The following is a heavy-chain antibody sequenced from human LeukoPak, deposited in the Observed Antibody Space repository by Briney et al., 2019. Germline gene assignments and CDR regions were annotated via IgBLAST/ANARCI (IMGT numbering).Heavy chain of an antibody. CDR2: IYPGDSDT. J-gene: IGHJ5*02. V-gene: IGHV5-51*01. CDR1: RYTFTSDW. Sequence: GECLKISCKGSRYTFTSDWIAWVRQMPGKGLEYMGIIYPGDSDTRYSPSFEGHVTFSADESTSTAYLQWSSLKASDTAMYYCARSPPYCSGASCYPKAFNPWDQGTLVTVSS. D-gene: IGHD2-15*01. CDR3: ARSPPYCSGASCYPKAFNP.